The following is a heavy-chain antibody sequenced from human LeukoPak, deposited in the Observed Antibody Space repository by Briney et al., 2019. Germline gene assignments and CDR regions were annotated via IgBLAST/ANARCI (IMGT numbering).Heavy chain of an antibody. CDR3: ARRYYDILTGPRIDY. Sequence: ASVKVSCKASGYTFTGYYMHWVRQAPGQGLEWMGWINPNSGGTNYAQKFQGRVTMTRDTSISTAYMELSRLRSDDTAVYYCARRYYDILTGPRIDYWGQGTLVTISS. CDR1: GYTFTGYY. J-gene: IGHJ4*02. D-gene: IGHD3-9*01. V-gene: IGHV1-2*02. CDR2: INPNSGGT.